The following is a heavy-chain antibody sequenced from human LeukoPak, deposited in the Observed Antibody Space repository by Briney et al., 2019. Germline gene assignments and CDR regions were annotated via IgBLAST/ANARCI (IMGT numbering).Heavy chain of an antibody. CDR3: VREYDDYTRWEDY. J-gene: IGHJ4*02. CDR1: GFTFSSYS. Sequence: GGSLRLSCAASGFTFSSYSMNWVRPAPGKGLEWVSSISSSSSYIYYADSVKGRFTISRDNAKNSLYLQMNSLRAEDTAVYYCVREYDDYTRWEDYWGQGTLVTVSS. D-gene: IGHD4-17*01. CDR2: ISSSSSYI. V-gene: IGHV3-21*01.